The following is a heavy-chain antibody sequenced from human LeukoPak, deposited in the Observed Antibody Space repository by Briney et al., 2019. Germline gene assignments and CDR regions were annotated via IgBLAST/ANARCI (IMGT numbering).Heavy chain of an antibody. Sequence: GSLRLSCAASGFTFSSYAMSWVRQAPGKGLEWVSSISGSGGSTHYTDSVKGRFTISRDTSKNTLSLQMNSLRAEDTAIYYCAKEGGLWLVHPYFDSWGQGTLVTVSS. CDR3: AKEGGLWLVHPYFDS. V-gene: IGHV3-23*01. J-gene: IGHJ4*02. CDR2: ISGSGGST. D-gene: IGHD6-19*01. CDR1: GFTFSSYA.